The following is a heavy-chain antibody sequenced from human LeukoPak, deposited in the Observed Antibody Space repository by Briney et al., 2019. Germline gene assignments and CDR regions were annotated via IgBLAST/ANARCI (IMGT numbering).Heavy chain of an antibody. CDR3: ARGVDIVATRGWFDP. CDR1: GFNFRYFW. V-gene: IGHV3-7*04. D-gene: IGHD5-12*01. Sequence: PGGSLRLSCLGSGFNFRYFWMSWVRQAPGKGLEWVANINHDGRETYYADSVKGRFIISRDNAKDSLYLQMNSLRAEDAAVYYCARGVDIVATRGWFDPWGQGTLVTVSS. J-gene: IGHJ5*02. CDR2: INHDGRET.